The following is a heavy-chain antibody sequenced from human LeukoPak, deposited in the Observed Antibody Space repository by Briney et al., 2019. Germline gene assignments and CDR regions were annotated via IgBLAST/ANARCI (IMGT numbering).Heavy chain of an antibody. D-gene: IGHD3-10*01. Sequence: ASVKVSCKASGYSCSSYNINWVRQATGQGLEWMGWMNPNSGNTAYAQKFQGRVTMTRSTSISTAYMELSSLRSEDTAVYYCARVQRVKFPLMYYFDYWGQGTLVTISS. CDR3: ARVQRVKFPLMYYFDY. J-gene: IGHJ4*02. CDR2: MNPNSGNT. CDR1: GYSCSSYN. V-gene: IGHV1-8*01.